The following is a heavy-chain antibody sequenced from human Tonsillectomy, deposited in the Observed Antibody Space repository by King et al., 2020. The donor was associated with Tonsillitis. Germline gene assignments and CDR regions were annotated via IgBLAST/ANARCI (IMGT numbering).Heavy chain of an antibody. CDR3: AKGPTPTMYFYYAMDV. V-gene: IGHV3-9*01. J-gene: IGHJ6*02. Sequence: QLVQSGGGLVQPGRSLRLSCAASGFTFDNYAMHWVRQAPGKGLEWVSGISWNSGSIGYADSVKGRFTISRDNAKNSLYLQMNNLRAEDTALYYCAKGPTPTMYFYYAMDVWGQGTTVTVSS. CDR2: ISWNSGSI. D-gene: IGHD5-24*01. CDR1: GFTFDNYA.